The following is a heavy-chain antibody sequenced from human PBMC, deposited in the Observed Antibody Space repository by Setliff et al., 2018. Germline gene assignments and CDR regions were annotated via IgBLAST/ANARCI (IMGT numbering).Heavy chain of an antibody. CDR1: GYTFSNYG. D-gene: IGHD2-2*01. CDR2: ISAYSGNT. CDR3: SRLVRYCTTTSCQGASGAEF. J-gene: IGHJ4*02. Sequence: ASVKVSCKASGYTFSNYGITWVRQAPGQGLEWMGWISAYSGNTKYAQKLQGRVTMTTDTSTTTAYLELRSLTSDDTAVYYCSRLVRYCTTTSCQGASGAEFWGQGTLVPSPQ. V-gene: IGHV1-18*01.